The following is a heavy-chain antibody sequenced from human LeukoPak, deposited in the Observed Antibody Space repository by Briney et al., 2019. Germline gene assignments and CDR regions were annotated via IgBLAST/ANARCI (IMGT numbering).Heavy chain of an antibody. CDR1: GFTFSSYA. Sequence: QPGGSLRLSCAASGFTFSSYAMSWVRQAPGKGLEWVSAISGSGGSTYYADSVKGRFTISRDNSKNPLYLQMNSLRAEDTAVYYCAQTNMVRGGLDAFDIWGQGTMVTVSS. V-gene: IGHV3-23*01. CDR2: ISGSGGST. J-gene: IGHJ3*02. CDR3: AQTNMVRGGLDAFDI. D-gene: IGHD3-10*01.